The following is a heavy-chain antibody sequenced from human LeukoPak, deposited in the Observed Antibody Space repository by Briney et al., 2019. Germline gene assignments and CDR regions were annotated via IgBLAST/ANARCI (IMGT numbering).Heavy chain of an antibody. CDR2: INHSGST. D-gene: IGHD4-17*01. CDR3: ARGRGTVTLRGHYYMDV. V-gene: IGHV4-34*01. J-gene: IGHJ6*03. CDR1: GGSFSGHY. Sequence: TASETLSLTCAVYGGSFSGHYWSWIRQPPGKGREWIGEINHSGSTNYNPSLKSRVTISVDTSKNQFSLKLSSVTAADTAVYYCARGRGTVTLRGHYYMDVWGKGTTVTVSS.